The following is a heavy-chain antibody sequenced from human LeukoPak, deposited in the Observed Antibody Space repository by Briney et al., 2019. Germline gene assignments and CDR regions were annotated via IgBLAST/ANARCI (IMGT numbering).Heavy chain of an antibody. D-gene: IGHD6-19*01. J-gene: IGHJ3*02. CDR2: ISGSGGDT. CDR1: GFTFSNYA. Sequence: GGSLRLSCAASGFTFSNYAMSWVRQAPGKGLEWVSGISGSGGDTYYADSVKGRFTISRDNSKNTLYLQMNSLRAEDTAVYYCARVRDSSGREDDAFDIWGQGTMVTVSS. V-gene: IGHV3-23*01. CDR3: ARVRDSSGREDDAFDI.